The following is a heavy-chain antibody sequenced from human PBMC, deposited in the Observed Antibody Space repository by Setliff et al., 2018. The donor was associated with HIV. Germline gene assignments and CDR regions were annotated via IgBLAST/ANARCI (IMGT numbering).Heavy chain of an antibody. Sequence: PGGSLRLSCAASGFTFSTYSMNWVRQAPGKGLEWVSTISSSSTYIYYADSLKGRFTISRDNAKNLVYLQMNSLRAEDTAVYYCARDNGRYFDRGWFDPWGQGALVTVSS. CDR1: GFTFSTYS. CDR3: ARDNGRYFDRGWFDP. CDR2: ISSSSTYI. J-gene: IGHJ5*02. D-gene: IGHD3-9*01. V-gene: IGHV3-21*01.